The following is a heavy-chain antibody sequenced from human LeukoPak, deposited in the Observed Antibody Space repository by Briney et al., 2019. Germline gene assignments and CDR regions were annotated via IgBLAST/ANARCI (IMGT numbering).Heavy chain of an antibody. CDR2: IYYSGST. Sequence: SETLSLTCTVSGGSVSSGSYYWSWIRQPPGKGLEWIGYIYYSGSTNYNPSFKSRVTISVDTSKNQFSLKLSSVTAADTAVYYCARGGYCSGGSCYFLPDYWGQGTLVTVSS. CDR3: ARGGYCSGGSCYFLPDY. CDR1: GGSVSSGSYY. V-gene: IGHV4-61*01. D-gene: IGHD2-15*01. J-gene: IGHJ4*02.